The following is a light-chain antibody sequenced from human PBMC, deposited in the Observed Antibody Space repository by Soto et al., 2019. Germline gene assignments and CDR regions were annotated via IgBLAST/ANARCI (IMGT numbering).Light chain of an antibody. CDR3: QQGDSIPLT. CDR1: QPIGSF. CDR2: AAS. J-gene: IGKJ4*01. V-gene: IGKV1-39*01. Sequence: DIQLTQSPSSLSAFVGARVTISCRASQPIGSFLNWYLQKPGKAPVLLMYAASPLQSGVPSRFSGSGSGTDFTLTISSVQREEFAIYFCQQGDSIPLTYGGGTRLEIK.